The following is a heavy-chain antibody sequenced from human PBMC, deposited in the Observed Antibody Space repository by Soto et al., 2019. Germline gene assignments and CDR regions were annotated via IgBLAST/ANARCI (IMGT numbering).Heavy chain of an antibody. J-gene: IGHJ5*02. CDR2: IIPILGIA. V-gene: IGHV1-69*02. CDR1: GGTFSSYT. Sequence: QVQLVQSGAEVKKPGSSVKVSCKASGGTFSSYTISWVRQAPGQGLEWMGRIIPILGIANYAQKFQGRVTITADKSTSTAYMELSSLRSEDTAVYYXAXDXGGSVRPIGSIAAAGTDWFDPWGQGTLVTVSS. D-gene: IGHD6-13*01. CDR3: AXDXGGSVRPIGSIAAAGTDWFDP.